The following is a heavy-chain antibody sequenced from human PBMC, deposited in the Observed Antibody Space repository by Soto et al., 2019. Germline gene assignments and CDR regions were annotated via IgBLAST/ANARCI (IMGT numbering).Heavy chain of an antibody. CDR1: GYTFTSYG. CDR2: ISAYTGNT. Sequence: ASVKVSCKASGYTFTSYGISWVRQAPGQGLEWMGWISAYTGNTNYAQKLQGRVTMTTDTSTSTAYMELRSLRSDDTAVYYCAIYGPSGSYFYYWGQGALVTVSS. V-gene: IGHV1-18*04. CDR3: AIYGPSGSYFYY. J-gene: IGHJ4*02. D-gene: IGHD1-26*01.